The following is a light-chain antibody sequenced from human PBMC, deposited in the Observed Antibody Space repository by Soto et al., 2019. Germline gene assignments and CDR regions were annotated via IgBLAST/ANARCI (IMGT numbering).Light chain of an antibody. Sequence: QSALTQPASVSGSPGQSITISCTGTSSDVGGYNYVSWYQQHPDKAPKLMIYDVSNRPSGVSNRFSGSKSGNTASLTISGLQADDEADYYCSSYTGSTTLVVFGGGTKLTVL. J-gene: IGLJ2*01. CDR3: SSYTGSTTLVV. V-gene: IGLV2-14*03. CDR2: DVS. CDR1: SSDVGGYNY.